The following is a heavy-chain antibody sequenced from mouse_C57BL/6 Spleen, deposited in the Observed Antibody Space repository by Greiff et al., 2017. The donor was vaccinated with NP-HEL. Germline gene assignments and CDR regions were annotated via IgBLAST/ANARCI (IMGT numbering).Heavy chain of an antibody. J-gene: IGHJ2*01. CDR2: IYPGSGST. Sequence: QVQLQQPGAELVKPGASVKMSCKASGYTFTSYWITWVKQRPGQGLEWIGDIYPGSGSTNYNEKFKSKATLTVDTSSSTAYMQLSSLTSEDSAVDYCARSETTVVALDYWGQGTTLTVSS. CDR3: ARSETTVVALDY. CDR1: GYTFTSYW. V-gene: IGHV1-55*01. D-gene: IGHD1-1*01.